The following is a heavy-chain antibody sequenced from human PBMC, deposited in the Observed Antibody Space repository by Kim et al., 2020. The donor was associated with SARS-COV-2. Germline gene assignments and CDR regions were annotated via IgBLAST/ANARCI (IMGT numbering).Heavy chain of an antibody. Sequence: SETLSLTCTVSGGSISSSSYYWGWIRQPPGQGLEWIGSIYYSGSTYYNPSLKSRVTISVDTSKNQFSLKLSSVTAADTAVYYCARGIAVAYFDYWGQGTLVTVSS. V-gene: IGHV4-39*07. CDR2: IYYSGST. CDR3: ARGIAVAYFDY. D-gene: IGHD6-19*01. J-gene: IGHJ4*02. CDR1: GGSISSSSYY.